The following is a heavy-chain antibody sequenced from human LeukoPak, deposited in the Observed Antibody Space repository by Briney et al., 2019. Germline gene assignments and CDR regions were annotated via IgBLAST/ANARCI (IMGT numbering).Heavy chain of an antibody. J-gene: IGHJ5*02. CDR2: IYTSGST. Sequence: SETLSLTCTVSGGSISSGSYYWSWIRQPAGKGLEWIGRIYTSGSTNYNPSLKSRVTISVDTSKNQFSLKLSSVTAADTAVYYCARGRRVRVFDPWGQGTLVTVSS. CDR3: ARGRRVRVFDP. CDR1: GGSISSGSYY. V-gene: IGHV4-61*02. D-gene: IGHD2-8*01.